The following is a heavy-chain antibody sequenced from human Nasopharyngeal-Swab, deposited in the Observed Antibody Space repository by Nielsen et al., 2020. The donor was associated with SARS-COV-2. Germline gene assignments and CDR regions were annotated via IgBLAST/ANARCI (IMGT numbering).Heavy chain of an antibody. CDR1: GGSISSYY. V-gene: IGHV4-59*01. D-gene: IGHD1-26*01. CDR2: IYYSGST. Sequence: SETLSLTCTVSGGSISSYYWSWIRQPPGKGLEWIGYIYYSGSTNYNPPLKSRVTISVDTSKNQFSLKLSSVTAADTAVYYCARVGGTYTFDYWGQGTLVTVSS. J-gene: IGHJ4*02. CDR3: ARVGGTYTFDY.